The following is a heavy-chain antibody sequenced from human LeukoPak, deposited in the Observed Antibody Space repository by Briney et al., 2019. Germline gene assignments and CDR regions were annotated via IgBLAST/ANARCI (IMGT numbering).Heavy chain of an antibody. Sequence: EASVKVSCKASGYTFTSYYMHWVRQAPGQGLEWMGIINPSGGSTSYAQKFQGRVTMTRDTSTSTVYMELSSLRSEDTAVYYCARDRGTVVVPAALNWLDPWGQGTLVTVSS. CDR3: ARDRGTVVVPAALNWLDP. V-gene: IGHV1-46*01. D-gene: IGHD2-2*01. CDR1: GYTFTSYY. J-gene: IGHJ5*02. CDR2: INPSGGST.